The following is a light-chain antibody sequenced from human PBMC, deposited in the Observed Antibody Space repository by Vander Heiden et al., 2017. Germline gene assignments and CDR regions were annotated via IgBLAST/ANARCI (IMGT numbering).Light chain of an antibody. CDR1: QSISIY. Sequence: DIPMIQSPSSLSASVGDRVTITCRASQSISIYLNWYQQKPGKAPKVLIYAASSLQSGVPSRFSGSGSGTDFTLTISSLQPEDFATYYCQQSYSTPLTFGGGTKVEIK. J-gene: IGKJ4*01. CDR3: QQSYSTPLT. CDR2: AAS. V-gene: IGKV1-39*01.